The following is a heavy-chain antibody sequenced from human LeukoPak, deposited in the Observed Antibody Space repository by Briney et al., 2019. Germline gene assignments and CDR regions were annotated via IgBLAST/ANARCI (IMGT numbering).Heavy chain of an antibody. CDR3: ARAITIFGVVPTDY. CDR2: INPNSGGT. CDR1: GYTFTGYY. V-gene: IGHV1-2*02. D-gene: IGHD3-3*01. J-gene: IGHJ4*02. Sequence: ASVKVSCKASGYTFTGYYMHWVRQAPGQGLEWMGWINPNSGGTNYAQKFQGRVTMTRDTSISTAYMELSRLGSDDTAVYYCARAITIFGVVPTDYWGQGTLVTVSS.